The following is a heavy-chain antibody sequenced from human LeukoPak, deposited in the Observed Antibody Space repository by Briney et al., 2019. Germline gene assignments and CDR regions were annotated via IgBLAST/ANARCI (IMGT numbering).Heavy chain of an antibody. Sequence: PGRSLRLSCAASGFTFSSYGMHWVRQAPGKGLEWVAVIWYDGSNKYYADSVKGRFTISRDNSKNTLYLQMNSLRAEDTAVYYCARDLYYNRVVVVPAAMGRGYYYYGMDVWGQGTTVTVSS. J-gene: IGHJ6*02. CDR3: ARDLYYNRVVVVPAAMGRGYYYYGMDV. CDR1: GFTFSSYG. CDR2: IWYDGSNK. D-gene: IGHD2-2*01. V-gene: IGHV3-33*01.